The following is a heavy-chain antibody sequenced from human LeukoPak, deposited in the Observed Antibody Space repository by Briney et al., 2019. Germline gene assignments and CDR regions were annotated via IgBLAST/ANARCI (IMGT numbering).Heavy chain of an antibody. Sequence: PGGSLRLSCAASGFTFSTYWMHWVRQAPGKGLVRVSRINSDGGSTNYADSVEGRFTISRDNAKNTLYLQMNSLTAEDTAVYYCARDLSSWYAYFDNWGQGTLVTVSS. CDR1: GFTFSTYW. V-gene: IGHV3-74*01. D-gene: IGHD6-13*01. CDR2: INSDGGST. CDR3: ARDLSSWYAYFDN. J-gene: IGHJ4*02.